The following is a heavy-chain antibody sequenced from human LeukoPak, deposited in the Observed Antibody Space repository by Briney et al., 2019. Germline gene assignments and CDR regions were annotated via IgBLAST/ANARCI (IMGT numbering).Heavy chain of an antibody. CDR1: GFTFSSYS. V-gene: IGHV3-21*01. J-gene: IGHJ4*02. CDR3: ARGSIAAAGLGY. Sequence: GGSLRLSCAASGFTFSSYSMNWVRQAPGKGLEWVSSISSSSSYIYYADSVKGRFTISRDNAKNSLYLQMNSLRAEDTAVYYCARGSIAAAGLGYWGQGTLVTVSS. CDR2: ISSSSSYI. D-gene: IGHD6-13*01.